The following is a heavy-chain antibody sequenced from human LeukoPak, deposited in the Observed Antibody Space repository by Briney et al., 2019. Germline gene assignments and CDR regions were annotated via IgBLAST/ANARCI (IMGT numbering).Heavy chain of an antibody. CDR3: ARGLDSVGRPSSH. CDR2: ISSSSSTI. Sequence: GGSLRLSCAASGFTFSSYSMDCVRQAPGKGLEWVSYISSSSSTIYYADSVKGRFTISKDNAKNSLYLKMNSLTAEDTAVYYCARGLDSVGRPSSHWGQGTMVTVSS. J-gene: IGHJ3*01. CDR1: GFTFSSYS. V-gene: IGHV3-48*01. D-gene: IGHD5-18*01.